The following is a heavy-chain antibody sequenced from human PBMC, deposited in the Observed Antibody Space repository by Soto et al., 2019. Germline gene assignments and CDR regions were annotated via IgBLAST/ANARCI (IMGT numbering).Heavy chain of an antibody. CDR2: IYHAGST. CDR3: ARGPPIVGNTTPLDS. D-gene: IGHD1-26*01. CDR1: GGSITNSNW. Sequence: PSETLSLTCTVSGGSITNSNWWSWVRLPPAKGLEWIGDIYHAGSTKYGPSLERRVTISVDTSNNQFALTLTSVTAADTAVYFCARGPPIVGNTTPLDSWGQGTLVTVSS. J-gene: IGHJ4*02. V-gene: IGHV4-4*02.